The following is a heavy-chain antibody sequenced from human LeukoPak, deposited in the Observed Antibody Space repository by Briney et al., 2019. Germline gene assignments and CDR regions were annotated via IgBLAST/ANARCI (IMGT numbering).Heavy chain of an antibody. CDR2: IDWNDDK. CDR1: GFSLTTSGMC. D-gene: IGHD6-13*01. CDR3: AHSGIAADPGSFDI. V-gene: IGHV2-70*01. J-gene: IGHJ3*02. Sequence: SGPALVKSTQTLTLTCTFSGFSLTTSGMCASWIRQPPGKALEWLALIDWNDDKYYRTSLKTRLTISKDTSKNQVVLTMTNMDPVDTATYYCAHSGIAADPGSFDIWGQGTMVTVSS.